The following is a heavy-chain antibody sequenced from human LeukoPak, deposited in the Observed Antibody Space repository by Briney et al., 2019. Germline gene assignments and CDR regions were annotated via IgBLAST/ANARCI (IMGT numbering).Heavy chain of an antibody. CDR3: ARPHGLGSLDAFDI. CDR2: ISVSVGST. J-gene: IGHJ3*02. CDR1: GFTFSSSG. D-gene: IGHD3-10*01. V-gene: IGHV3-23*01. Sequence: PGGSLRLSCAASGFTFSSSGMSWVRQAPGKGLQWVSGISVSVGSTYYVDSVKGRFTISRDNSKNTLYLQMNSLRAEDTAVYYCARPHGLGSLDAFDIWGQGTMVTVSS.